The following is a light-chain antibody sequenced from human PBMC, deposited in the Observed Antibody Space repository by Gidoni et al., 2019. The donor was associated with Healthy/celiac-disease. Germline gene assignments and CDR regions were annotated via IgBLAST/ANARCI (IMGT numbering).Light chain of an antibody. Sequence: DIQMTQSPSSLSASVGDRVTITCRASQSISSYLHWYQQKPGKAPKLLIYAASSLQSGVPSRFSGSGSGTDFTLTISSLQPEDFATYYCQQSYSTLSITFXQXTRLXIK. V-gene: IGKV1-39*01. J-gene: IGKJ5*01. CDR3: QQSYSTLSIT. CDR2: AAS. CDR1: QSISSY.